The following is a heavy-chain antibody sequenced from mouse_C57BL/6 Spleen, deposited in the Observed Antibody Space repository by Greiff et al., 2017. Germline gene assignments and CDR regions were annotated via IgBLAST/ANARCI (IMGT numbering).Heavy chain of an antibody. CDR2: IYPGNSDT. V-gene: IGHV1-5*01. CDR3: TRSGGLGPLYWYFDV. J-gene: IGHJ1*03. D-gene: IGHD4-1*01. CDR1: GYTFTSYW. Sequence: VQLQQSGTVLARPGASVKMSCKTSGYTFTSYWMHWVKQRPGQGLEWIGAIYPGNSDTSYNQKFKGKAKLTAVTSASTAYMELSSLTNEDSAVYYGTRSGGLGPLYWYFDVWGTGTTVTVSS.